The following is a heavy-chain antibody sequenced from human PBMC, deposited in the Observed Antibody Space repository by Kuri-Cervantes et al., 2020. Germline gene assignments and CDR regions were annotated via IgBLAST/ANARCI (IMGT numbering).Heavy chain of an antibody. Sequence: SETLSLTCVVSGGSISSSNWWSWVRQPPGKGLEWIGEIYHSGSTNYNPSLKSRVTISVDTSKNQFSLKLSSVTAADTAVYYCARGGRKYCSSTSCYLQNWFDPWGQGTLVTVSS. V-gene: IGHV4-4*02. D-gene: IGHD2-2*01. J-gene: IGHJ5*02. CDR2: IYHSGST. CDR1: GGSISSSNW. CDR3: ARGGRKYCSSTSCYLQNWFDP.